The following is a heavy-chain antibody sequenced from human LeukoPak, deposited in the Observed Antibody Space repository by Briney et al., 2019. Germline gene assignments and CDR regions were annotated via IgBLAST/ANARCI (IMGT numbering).Heavy chain of an antibody. CDR3: ARNDYYDSSPWFDP. Sequence: GSLRLSCAASGFTFSDYYMSWIRQAPGKGLEWIGSIYYSGSTYYNPSLKSRVTISVDTSKNQFSLKLSSVTAADTAVYYCARNDYYDSSPWFDPWGQGTLVTVSS. V-gene: IGHV4-38-2*01. J-gene: IGHJ5*02. D-gene: IGHD3-22*01. CDR2: IYYSGST. CDR1: GFTFSDYY.